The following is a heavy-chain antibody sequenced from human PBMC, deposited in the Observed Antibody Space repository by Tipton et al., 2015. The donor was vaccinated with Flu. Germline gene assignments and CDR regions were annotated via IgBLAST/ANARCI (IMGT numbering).Heavy chain of an antibody. J-gene: IGHJ5*02. CDR1: GGSISHGGAY. Sequence: TLSLTCTVSGGSISHGGAYWSWVRQRPGKGLEWIGGIYYSGSTNYNPSLKSRVTISVDTSKNQFSLKLTSVTAADTAVYFCAREDFDSREYYPNWFDPWGQGTLVTVSP. CDR2: IYYSGST. CDR3: AREDFDSREYYPNWFDP. V-gene: IGHV4-61*08. D-gene: IGHD3-22*01.